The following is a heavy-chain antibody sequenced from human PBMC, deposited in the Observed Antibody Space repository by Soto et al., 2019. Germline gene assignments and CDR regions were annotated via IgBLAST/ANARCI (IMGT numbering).Heavy chain of an antibody. CDR2: ISAYNGNT. V-gene: IGHV1-18*01. CDR3: ARQDYDFWSGSFNWFDP. D-gene: IGHD3-3*01. J-gene: IGHJ5*02. CDR1: GYTFTSYG. Sequence: ASVDVSCKASGYTFTSYGISWVRQAPGQGLEWMGWISAYNGNTNYAQKLQGRVTMTTDTSTSTAYMELRSLRSDDTAVYYCARQDYDFWSGSFNWFDPWGQGTLVTVS.